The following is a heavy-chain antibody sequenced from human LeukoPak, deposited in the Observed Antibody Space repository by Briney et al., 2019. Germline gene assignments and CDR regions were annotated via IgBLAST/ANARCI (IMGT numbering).Heavy chain of an antibody. CDR1: GFTFSSYS. CDR3: ATQFLEWLLCDY. Sequence: GGSLRLSCAASGFTFSSYSMTWVRQAPGKELEWVSSISSSSSYIYYADSVKGRFTISRDNAKNSLYLQMNSLRAEDTAVYYCATQFLEWLLCDYWGQGTLVTVSS. J-gene: IGHJ4*02. CDR2: ISSSSSYI. V-gene: IGHV3-21*01. D-gene: IGHD3-3*01.